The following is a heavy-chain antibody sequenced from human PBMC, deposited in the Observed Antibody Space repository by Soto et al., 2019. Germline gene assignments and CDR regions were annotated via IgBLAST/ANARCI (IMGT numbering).Heavy chain of an antibody. CDR1: GFTFSSYD. V-gene: IGHV3-13*01. CDR2: IGTAGDT. Sequence: GGSLRLSCASSGFTFSSYDMHWVRQATGKGLEWVSAIGTAGDTYYPGSVKGRFTISRENAKNSLYLQMNSLRAGDTAVYYCARGGDFWSGYSPYYFDYWGQGTLVTVSS. D-gene: IGHD3-3*01. CDR3: ARGGDFWSGYSPYYFDY. J-gene: IGHJ4*02.